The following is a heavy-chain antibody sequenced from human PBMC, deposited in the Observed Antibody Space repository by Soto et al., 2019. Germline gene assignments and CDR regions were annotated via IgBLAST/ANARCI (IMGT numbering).Heavy chain of an antibody. V-gene: IGHV3-11*06. CDR1: GFTFSYYY. Sequence: PGGSLRLSCAASGFTFSYYYMSWIRQAPGKGLEWVSYISSSSSYTNYADSVKGRFTISRDNAKNSLYLQMNSLRAEDTAVYYCARDFSVFGYWGQGTLVTVSS. J-gene: IGHJ4*02. CDR3: ARDFSVFGY. CDR2: ISSSSSYT.